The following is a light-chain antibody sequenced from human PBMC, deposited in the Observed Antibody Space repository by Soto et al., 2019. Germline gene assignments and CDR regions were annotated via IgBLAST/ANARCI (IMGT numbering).Light chain of an antibody. CDR2: EVS. CDR1: SSVVGGYNY. V-gene: IGLV2-14*01. CDR3: SSYTSSSTRV. Sequence: QSALTQPASVSGSPGQSITISCTGTSSVVGGYNYVSWYQQHPGKAPKLMIYEVSNRPSGVSNRFSGSKSGNTASLTISGRQAEDEADYYCSSYTSSSTRVFGGGTKLTVL. J-gene: IGLJ2*01.